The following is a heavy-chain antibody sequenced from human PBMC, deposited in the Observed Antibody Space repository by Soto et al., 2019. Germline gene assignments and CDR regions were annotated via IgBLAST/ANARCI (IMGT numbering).Heavy chain of an antibody. CDR2: MNPNSGNT. CDR1: GYTFTSYD. J-gene: IGHJ3*02. CDR3: ARDQGIQDYVWGSPDWACAI. D-gene: IGHD3-16*01. Sequence: QVQLVQSGAEVKKPGASVKVSCKASGYTFTSYDINWVRQATGQGLEWMGWMNPNSGNTGYAQKFQGRVPMTRNTSISTASMELSSLRSEDTAVYYCARDQGIQDYVWGSPDWACAICGKGTMVTVAS. V-gene: IGHV1-8*01.